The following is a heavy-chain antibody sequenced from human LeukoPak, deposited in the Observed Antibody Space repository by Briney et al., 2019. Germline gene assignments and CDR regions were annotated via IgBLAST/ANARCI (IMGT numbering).Heavy chain of an antibody. Sequence: GGSLRLSCTASGFTFSSYEMNWVRQSPGKGLEWISYISGSGTTIYYADSVKGRFTISRDNAKNSLYLQMNSLRAEDTAVYYCARDRWQQLDNFDYWGQGTLVTVSS. J-gene: IGHJ4*02. V-gene: IGHV3-48*03. CDR3: ARDRWQQLDNFDY. CDR2: ISGSGTTI. CDR1: GFTFSSYE. D-gene: IGHD6-13*01.